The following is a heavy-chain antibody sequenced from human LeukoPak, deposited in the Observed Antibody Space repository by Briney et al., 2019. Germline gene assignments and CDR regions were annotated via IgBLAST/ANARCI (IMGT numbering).Heavy chain of an antibody. Sequence: SETLSLTCAVSGYSISSGFYWGWIRQPPGKGLEWIGSISHSGSTYYTPSLKSRVTLSVDPSKNQFSLKLTSVTAADTAVYYCVRHSRTYYYDSSGYYYYWGQGTLVTVSS. CDR3: VRHSRTYYYDSSGYYYY. CDR1: GYSISSGFY. V-gene: IGHV4-38-2*01. D-gene: IGHD3-22*01. CDR2: ISHSGST. J-gene: IGHJ4*02.